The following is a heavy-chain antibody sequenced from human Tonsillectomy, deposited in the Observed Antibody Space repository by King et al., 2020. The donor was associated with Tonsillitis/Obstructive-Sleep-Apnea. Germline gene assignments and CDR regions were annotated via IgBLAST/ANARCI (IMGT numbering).Heavy chain of an antibody. CDR3: ARGRSNRVVIWRYYFDY. D-gene: IGHD3-3*01. CDR2: INHSGST. Sequence: VQLQQWGAGLLKPSETLSLTCAVSGGSFSGYYWSWIRQPPGKGLEWIGEINHSGSTNYNPSLKSRVTISVDTSKNQFSLKLSSVTAADTAVYYCARGRSNRVVIWRYYFDYWGQGTLVTVSS. V-gene: IGHV4-34*01. J-gene: IGHJ4*02. CDR1: GGSFSGYY.